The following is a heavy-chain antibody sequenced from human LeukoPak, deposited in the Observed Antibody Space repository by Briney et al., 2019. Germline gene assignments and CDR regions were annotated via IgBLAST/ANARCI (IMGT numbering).Heavy chain of an antibody. Sequence: GGSLRLSCAASGFTFSNAWMSWVRQAPGKGLEWVGRIKSKTDGGTTDYAAPVKGRFTISRDDSKNTLYLQMNSLKTEDTAVYYCARDGVWFGELFLFDYWGQGTLVTVSS. CDR3: ARDGVWFGELFLFDY. J-gene: IGHJ4*02. CDR2: IKSKTDGGTT. CDR1: GFTFSNAW. V-gene: IGHV3-15*01. D-gene: IGHD3-10*01.